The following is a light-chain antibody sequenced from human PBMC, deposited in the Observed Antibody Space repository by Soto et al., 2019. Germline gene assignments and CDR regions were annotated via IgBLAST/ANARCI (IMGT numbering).Light chain of an antibody. V-gene: IGLV2-14*01. J-gene: IGLJ1*01. CDR1: RSDVGAYSY. Sequence: QSALTQPASVSGSPGQSITISCTGTRSDVGAYSYVSWYQQHPGKAPKLIIYDVSDRPSGISNRFSGSKSDNTASLTISGLQAEDEAEYYCSSYTSSRTYVFGTGTKLTVL. CDR3: SSYTSSRTYV. CDR2: DVS.